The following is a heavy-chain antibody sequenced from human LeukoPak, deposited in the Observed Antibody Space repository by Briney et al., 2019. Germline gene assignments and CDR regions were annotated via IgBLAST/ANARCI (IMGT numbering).Heavy chain of an antibody. D-gene: IGHD3-22*01. CDR1: GGSISSGGYY. V-gene: IGHV4-30-2*01. Sequence: PSQTLSLTCTVSGGSISSGGYYWSWIRQPPGKGLEWIGYIYHSGSTYHNPSLKSRVTVSVDTSKNQFSLKLSSVTAADTAMYYCARSLWDSSGYYYYLDYWGQGTLVTVSS. J-gene: IGHJ4*02. CDR3: ARSLWDSSGYYYYLDY. CDR2: IYHSGST.